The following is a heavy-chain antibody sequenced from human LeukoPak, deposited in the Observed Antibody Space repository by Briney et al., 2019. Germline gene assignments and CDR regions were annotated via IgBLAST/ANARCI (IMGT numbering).Heavy chain of an antibody. CDR1: GGSISSGGYY. V-gene: IGHV4-31*03. D-gene: IGHD1-26*01. CDR2: IYYSGST. J-gene: IGHJ3*01. Sequence: SETLSLTCTVSGGSISSGGYYWSWIRQHPGKGLEWIGYIYYSGSTYYNPSLKSRVTISVDTSKNQFSLKLSSVTAADTAVYYCARGSYSGSYSPFHFWGQGTMVTVSS. CDR3: ARGSYSGSYSPFHF.